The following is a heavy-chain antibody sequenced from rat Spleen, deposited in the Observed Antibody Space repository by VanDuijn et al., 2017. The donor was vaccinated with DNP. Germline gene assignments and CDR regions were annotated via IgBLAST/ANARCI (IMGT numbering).Heavy chain of an antibody. CDR3: ARPLYYYSGGFAY. D-gene: IGHD1-1*01. V-gene: IGHV5-22*01. J-gene: IGHJ3*01. Sequence: EVQLVESGGGLVQPGRSLKLSCAASGFTFSDYYMAWVRQAPTKGLEWVAYLTYDGHNTYYRDSVKGRFTISRDNAKSTLYLQINSLRSEDMATYYCARPLYYYSGGFAYWGQGTLVTVSS. CDR1: GFTFSDYY. CDR2: LTYDGHNT.